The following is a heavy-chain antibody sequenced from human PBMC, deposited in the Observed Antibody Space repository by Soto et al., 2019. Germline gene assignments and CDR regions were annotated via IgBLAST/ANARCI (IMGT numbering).Heavy chain of an antibody. CDR2: IIPIFGTA. CDR3: ARPLLIVGAPHTWFDP. D-gene: IGHD1-26*01. J-gene: IGHJ5*02. CDR1: GGTFSSYA. V-gene: IGHV1-69*13. Sequence: SVKVSCKASGGTFSSYAISWVRQAPGQGLEWMGGIIPIFGTANYAQKFQGRVTITADESTSTAYMELSSLRSEDTAVYYCARPLLIVGAPHTWFDPWGQGTLVPVSS.